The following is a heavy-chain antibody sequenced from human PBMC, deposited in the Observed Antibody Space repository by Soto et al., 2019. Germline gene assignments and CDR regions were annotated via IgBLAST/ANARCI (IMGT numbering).Heavy chain of an antibody. D-gene: IGHD6-19*01. J-gene: IGHJ4*02. CDR2: IYYSGST. Sequence: SETLSLTCTASGGSISSSSYYWGWIRQPPGKGLEWIGSIYYSGSTYYNPSLKSRVTISVDTSKNQFSLKLSSVTAADTAVYYCARHRVRAGGWPPSTSFDYWGQGTLVTVSS. CDR1: GGSISSSSYY. CDR3: ARHRVRAGGWPPSTSFDY. V-gene: IGHV4-39*01.